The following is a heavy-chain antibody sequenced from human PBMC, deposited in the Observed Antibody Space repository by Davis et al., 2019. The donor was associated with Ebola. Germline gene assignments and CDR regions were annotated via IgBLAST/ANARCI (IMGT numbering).Heavy chain of an antibody. Sequence: MPSETLSLTCAVSGGSISSSNWWSWVRQPPGKGLEWIGYIYYSGSTNYNPSLKSRVTISVDTSKNQFSLKLSSVTAADTAVYYCARGEYYYGSGSIRFDPWGQGTLVTVSS. CDR3: ARGEYYYGSGSIRFDP. D-gene: IGHD3-10*01. CDR2: IYYSGST. V-gene: IGHV4-4*02. CDR1: GGSISSSNW. J-gene: IGHJ5*02.